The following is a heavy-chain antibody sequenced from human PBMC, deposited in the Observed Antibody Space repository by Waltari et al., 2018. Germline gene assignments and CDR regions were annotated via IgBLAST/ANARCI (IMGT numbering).Heavy chain of an antibody. D-gene: IGHD3-16*01. J-gene: IGHJ4*02. CDR1: GFTFSASD. CDR2: ISSSGSTI. V-gene: IGHV3-11*04. Sequence: QVQLVESGGGLVKLGGSLRLSETAAGFTFSASDMLRIRQAPGKGLDWVSYISSSGSTIYYADSVKGRFTISRDNSKNTLYLQMNSLRAEDTAVYYCAKEGHDLGYFDYWGQGTLVTVSS. CDR3: AKEGHDLGYFDY.